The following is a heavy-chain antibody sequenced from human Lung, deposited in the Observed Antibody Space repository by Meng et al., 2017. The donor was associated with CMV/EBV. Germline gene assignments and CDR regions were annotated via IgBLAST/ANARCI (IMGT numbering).Heavy chain of an antibody. CDR2: IYYTGRT. Sequence: SCTVSGGSISSDNYYWSWIRQPPGKGLEWIGYIYYTGRTYYNPSLKSRLTISIDTSKNQSSLKLSSVTAADTAVYYCARDNYYGMDVWGQGTTVSVSS. V-gene: IGHV4-30-4*08. CDR1: GGSISSDNYY. CDR3: ARDNYYGMDV. J-gene: IGHJ6*02.